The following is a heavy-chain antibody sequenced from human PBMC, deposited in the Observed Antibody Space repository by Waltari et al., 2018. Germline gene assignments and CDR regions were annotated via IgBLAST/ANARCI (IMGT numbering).Heavy chain of an antibody. D-gene: IGHD3-22*01. Sequence: EVQLVESGGGLVQPGGSLSVSCAASGFPFSSSWMGWVRQATGKGLEWVANIKQDGSEKYYVDSVKGRFTISRDNAKNSLYLQMNSLRAEDTAVYYCARVPGTMIVVVYFDYWGQGTLVTVSS. V-gene: IGHV3-7*01. CDR3: ARVPGTMIVVVYFDY. J-gene: IGHJ4*02. CDR2: IKQDGSEK. CDR1: GFPFSSSW.